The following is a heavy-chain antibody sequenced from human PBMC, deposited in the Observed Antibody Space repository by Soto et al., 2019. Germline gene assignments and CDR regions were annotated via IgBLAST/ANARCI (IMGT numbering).Heavy chain of an antibody. J-gene: IGHJ4*02. D-gene: IGHD2-15*01. Sequence: ASVKVSCKASGYIFPDYYIHWVRQAPGQGLEWMGWFNPKTGGANSAQKFQGRVTMTRDTSITTVYLELSSLTSDDTAVYFCSRASAAATSWFVYWGQGSLVTVSS. CDR1: GYIFPDYY. V-gene: IGHV1-2*02. CDR3: SRASAAATSWFVY. CDR2: FNPKTGGA.